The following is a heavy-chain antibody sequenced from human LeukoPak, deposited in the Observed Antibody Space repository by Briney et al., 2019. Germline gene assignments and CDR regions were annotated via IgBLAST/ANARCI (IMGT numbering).Heavy chain of an antibody. Sequence: SGGSLRLSCAASGFTFNSYSMTWVRQAPGKGLEWVSRISGPGGTTYYTDSVKGRFTISRDNSKNTLYLQMNSLRADDTAVDYCAKDSLTVVAAGSYCHYWGQGTLVTVSS. CDR1: GFTFNSYS. CDR2: ISGPGGTT. J-gene: IGHJ4*02. D-gene: IGHD6-19*01. V-gene: IGHV3-23*01. CDR3: AKDSLTVVAAGSYCHY.